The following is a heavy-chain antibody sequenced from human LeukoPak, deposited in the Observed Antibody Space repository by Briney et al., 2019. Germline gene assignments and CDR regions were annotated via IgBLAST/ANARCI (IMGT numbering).Heavy chain of an antibody. J-gene: IGHJ4*02. CDR2: IYYSGST. V-gene: IGHV4-59*01. CDR1: GVSISSYY. D-gene: IGHD7-27*01. Sequence: SETLSLTCTVSGVSISSYYWSWLRQPPGQGLEWIGYIYYSGSTNYNPSLKSRVTISVDTSKNQFSLKLSSVTAADTAVYYCARDHLGTDYWGQGTLVTVSS. CDR3: ARDHLGTDY.